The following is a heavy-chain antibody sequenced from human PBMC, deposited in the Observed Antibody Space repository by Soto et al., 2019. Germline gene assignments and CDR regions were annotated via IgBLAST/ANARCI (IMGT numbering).Heavy chain of an antibody. CDR3: ARRGSGRHIYHYGMDV. V-gene: IGHV4-39*01. J-gene: IGHJ6*02. Sequence: SETLSLTCTVXGDSVSSSYYYWGWIRQPPGKGLEWIGSIFYSGSTYYNPSLKSRVTISVDTSKNQFSLKLSSVTAADTAVYYCARRGSGRHIYHYGMDVWGPGTTVTVSS. CDR1: GDSVSSSYYY. CDR2: IFYSGST. D-gene: IGHD6-25*01.